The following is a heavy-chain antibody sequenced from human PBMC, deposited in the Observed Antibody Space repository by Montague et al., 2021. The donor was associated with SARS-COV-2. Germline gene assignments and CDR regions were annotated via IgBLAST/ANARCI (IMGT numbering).Heavy chain of an antibody. V-gene: IGHV4-61*02. CDR2: IYTSGST. CDR1: GGSINSGNHY. Sequence: TLSLTCTVSGGSINSGNHYWSWIRQPAGKGPEWIGRIYTSGSTNYNPSLKSRVTISVDTSKNQFSLKLNSVTAADTAVYYCARDLGGAYYFDYWGQGTLVTVPS. D-gene: IGHD3-16*01. J-gene: IGHJ4*02. CDR3: ARDLGGAYYFDY.